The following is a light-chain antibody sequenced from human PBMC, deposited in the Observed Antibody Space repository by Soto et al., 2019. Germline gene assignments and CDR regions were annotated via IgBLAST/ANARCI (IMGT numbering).Light chain of an antibody. CDR2: AAS. V-gene: IGKV1-27*01. J-gene: IGKJ1*01. CDR3: QKDNIAPRT. CDR1: QGISNY. Sequence: DIQMTQSPSSLSASVGDRVTITCRASQGISNYLAWYQQKPGKVPKLLIYAASTLPSGVPSRFSGSGSGTDFTITISSLQHENVANEYYQKDNIAPRTFGQGTKVEIK.